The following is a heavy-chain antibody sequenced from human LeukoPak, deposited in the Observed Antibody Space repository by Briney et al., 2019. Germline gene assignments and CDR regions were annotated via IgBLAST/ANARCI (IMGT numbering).Heavy chain of an antibody. D-gene: IGHD5-18*01. Sequence: ASVKVSCKASGGTFSSYAISWVRPAPGQGLEWMGRIIPILGIANYAQKFQGRVTITADKSTSTAYMELSSLRSEDTAVYYCARERRGYSYGYPDYWGQGTLVTVSS. CDR2: IIPILGIA. V-gene: IGHV1-69*04. CDR3: ARERRGYSYGYPDY. J-gene: IGHJ4*02. CDR1: GGTFSSYA.